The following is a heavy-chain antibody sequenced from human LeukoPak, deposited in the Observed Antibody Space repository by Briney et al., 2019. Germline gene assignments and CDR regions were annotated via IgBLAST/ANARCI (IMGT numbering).Heavy chain of an antibody. J-gene: IGHJ4*02. CDR3: AKGQKPVIAPLAFDY. Sequence: GGPLRLSCAASGLTFSNYAMSWVRQAPGKALKWVSVISCSGTNTYYADSVKGRFTISRDNSKNTLSLQMNSLRAEDTAVYYCAKGQKPVIAPLAFDYWGQGTLVTVSS. CDR2: ISCSGTNT. D-gene: IGHD3-16*02. CDR1: GLTFSNYA. V-gene: IGHV3-23*01.